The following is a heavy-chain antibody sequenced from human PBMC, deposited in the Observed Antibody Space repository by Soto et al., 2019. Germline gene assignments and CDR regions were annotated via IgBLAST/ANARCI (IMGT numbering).Heavy chain of an antibody. J-gene: IGHJ4*02. CDR3: ASLPTRDLWFGGFDY. Sequence: PGGSLRLSCAASGFTFSSYAMHWVRQAPGKGLEWVAVISYDGSNKYYADSVKGRFTISRDNSKNTLYLQMNSLRAEDTAVYYCASLPTRDLWFGGFDYWGQGTLVTVSS. CDR1: GFTFSSYA. D-gene: IGHD3-10*01. V-gene: IGHV3-30-3*01. CDR2: ISYDGSNK.